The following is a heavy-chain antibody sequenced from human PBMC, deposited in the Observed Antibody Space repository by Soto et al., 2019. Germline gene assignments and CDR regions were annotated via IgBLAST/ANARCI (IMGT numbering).Heavy chain of an antibody. CDR3: ARGGAARHYFDY. Sequence: QVQLQQWGAGLLKPSETLSLTCAVYGGSFSGYYWSWIRQPPGKGLEWIVEINHSGSTNYNPSLKSRVSISVDASKNQFSLKLSSVTAADTAVYYGARGGAARHYFDYGGQGTLVTVSS. V-gene: IGHV4-34*01. CDR2: INHSGST. D-gene: IGHD6-25*01. CDR1: GGSFSGYY. J-gene: IGHJ4*02.